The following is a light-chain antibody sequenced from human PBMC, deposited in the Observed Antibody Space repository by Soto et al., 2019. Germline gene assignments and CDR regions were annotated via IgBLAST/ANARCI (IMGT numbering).Light chain of an antibody. Sequence: EIVLTQSPGTLSLSPGDRATLSCRASQSVSRSYLGWYQQKPGQAPRLLMYGAPIRAAGGPDRFCGSGSGTEFTLPISRLEPEDFTVYYCHHYETFGQGTKVEIK. CDR2: GAP. CDR3: HHYET. V-gene: IGKV3-20*01. CDR1: QSVSRSY. J-gene: IGKJ1*01.